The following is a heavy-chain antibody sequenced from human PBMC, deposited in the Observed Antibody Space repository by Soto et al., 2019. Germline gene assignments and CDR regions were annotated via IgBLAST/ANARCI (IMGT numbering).Heavy chain of an antibody. CDR1: GGTFSSYA. CDR3: ARDRIDDGYFDY. CDR2: IIPIFGTA. D-gene: IGHD1-1*01. V-gene: IGHV1-69*06. Sequence: QVQLVQSGAAVKKPGSSVKVSCKASGGTFSSYAISWVRQAPGQGLEWMGGIIPIFGTANYAQQLQGRVTITADKSTSTAYMELSSLRSEDTAVYYCARDRIDDGYFDYWGQGTLVTVSS. J-gene: IGHJ4*02.